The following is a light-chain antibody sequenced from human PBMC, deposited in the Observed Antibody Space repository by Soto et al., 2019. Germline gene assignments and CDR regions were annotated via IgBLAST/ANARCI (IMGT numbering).Light chain of an antibody. J-gene: IGLJ2*01. CDR3: AAWDDRLNGRV. CDR2: SDN. Sequence: QSVLTQTPSASETPGQSVTISCSGSRSNIGSNSVNWYQQFPGTAPKLLIYSDNQRPSGVPDRFSGSKSGTSASLAISGLQSEDEADYYCAAWDDRLNGRVFGGGTKLTVL. CDR1: RSNIGSNS. V-gene: IGLV1-44*01.